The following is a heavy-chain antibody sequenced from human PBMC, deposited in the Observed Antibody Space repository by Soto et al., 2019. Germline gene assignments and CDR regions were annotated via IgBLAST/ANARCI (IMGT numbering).Heavy chain of an antibody. Sequence: EVQLVESGGGLVQPGGSLRLSCVASGFTFRDHYMEWVRQAPGKGLEWVGRIKHEVDGYTTEYAASVEVRFTISRDDSENSLYLEKNSVKTYDTDEYYCARLWDRCFDAWGQGTPVTVSS. CDR2: IKHEVDGYTT. D-gene: IGHD1-26*01. CDR3: ARLWDRCFDA. J-gene: IGHJ5*02. V-gene: IGHV3-72*01. CDR1: GFTFRDHY.